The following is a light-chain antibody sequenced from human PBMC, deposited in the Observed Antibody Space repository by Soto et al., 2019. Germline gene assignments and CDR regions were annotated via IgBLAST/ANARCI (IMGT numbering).Light chain of an antibody. Sequence: QSFVTQPASVSGSPGQSITISCTGTSSDIGGYKYVSWYQQRPGKAPKLMIYDVSNRPSGVSNRFSGSKSGNTATLTISGLQCEDEAEYYCSSYTGGSTYVFGTGPKVTV. V-gene: IGLV2-14*01. CDR2: DVS. CDR3: SSYTGGSTYV. J-gene: IGLJ1*01. CDR1: SSDIGGYKY.